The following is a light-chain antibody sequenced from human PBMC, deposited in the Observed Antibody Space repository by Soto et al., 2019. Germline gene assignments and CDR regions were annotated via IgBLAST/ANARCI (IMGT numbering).Light chain of an antibody. Sequence: QSVLTQPPSVSGAPGQRVTISCTGSSSNIGAHYDVHWYQHLPGTAPKVLIYGSTNRPSGVPDRFSGSKSGTSASLAITGLQAEDEAAYYCQSYDRSLSGDVFGTGTKLTVL. CDR3: QSYDRSLSGDV. CDR1: SSNIGAHYD. J-gene: IGLJ1*01. CDR2: GST. V-gene: IGLV1-40*01.